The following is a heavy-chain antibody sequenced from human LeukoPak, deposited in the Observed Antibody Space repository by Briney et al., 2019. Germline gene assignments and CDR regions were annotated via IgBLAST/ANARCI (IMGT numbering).Heavy chain of an antibody. J-gene: IGHJ6*02. CDR3: ARAKYCYDSSGYPDPAYGMDV. CDR2: INPNSGGT. CDR1: GYTFTGYY. V-gene: IGHV1-2*06. D-gene: IGHD3-22*01. Sequence: ASVKVSCKASGYTFTGYYMHWVRQAPGQGLEWMGRINPNSGGTNYAQKFQGRVTMTRDTSISTAYMELSRLRSDDTAVYCCARAKYCYDSSGYPDPAYGMDVWGQGTTVTVSS.